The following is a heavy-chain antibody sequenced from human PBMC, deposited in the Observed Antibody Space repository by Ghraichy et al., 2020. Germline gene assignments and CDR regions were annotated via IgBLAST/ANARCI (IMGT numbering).Heavy chain of an antibody. D-gene: IGHD3-3*01. CDR2: MNPNSGET. CDR3: ARGYRDYWSDYYTLHY. CDR1: GYSFSNFN. Sequence: ASVKVSCKASGYSFSNFNINWVRQDTGQGLEWMGWMNPNSGETGYAQKFQGRVTMTRNTSISTAYMELSTLRSEDTAVYYCARGYRDYWSDYYTLHYWGQGTLVTVSS. V-gene: IGHV1-8*01. J-gene: IGHJ4*02.